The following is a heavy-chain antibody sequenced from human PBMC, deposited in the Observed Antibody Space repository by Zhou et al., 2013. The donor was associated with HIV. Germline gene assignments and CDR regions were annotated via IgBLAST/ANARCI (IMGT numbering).Heavy chain of an antibody. Sequence: QVQLVQSGAEVKKPGSSVKVSCKASGGTFSSYAISWVRQAPGQGLEWMGRIIPILGIANYAQKFQGRVTITADKSTSTAYMELSSLRSEDTAVYYCASDYGDYEEVAGGFDYWGQGTLVTVSS. D-gene: IGHD4-17*01. CDR2: IIPILGIA. J-gene: IGHJ4*02. CDR1: GGTFSSYA. CDR3: ASDYGDYEEVAGGFDY. V-gene: IGHV1-69*04.